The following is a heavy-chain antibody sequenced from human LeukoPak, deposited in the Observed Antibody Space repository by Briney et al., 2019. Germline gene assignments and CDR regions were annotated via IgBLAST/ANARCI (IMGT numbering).Heavy chain of an antibody. CDR1: GYTFTSYG. J-gene: IGHJ4*02. D-gene: IGHD2-21*01. V-gene: IGHV1-18*01. CDR3: ARANLGDCDY. Sequence: ASVKVSCTASGYTFTSYGISWLRQAPGQGLEWMGWISAYNSNTNHAQKLQGTVTMTTDTSTSTAYMELRSLRSDDTAVYYCARANLGDCDYWGQGTLVTVSS. CDR2: ISAYNSNT.